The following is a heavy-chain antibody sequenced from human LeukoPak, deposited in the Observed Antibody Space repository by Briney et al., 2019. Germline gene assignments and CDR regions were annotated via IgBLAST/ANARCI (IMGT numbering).Heavy chain of an antibody. CDR3: ARLRDGRWLLEY. J-gene: IGHJ4*02. V-gene: IGHV4-39*01. CDR2: INYSGTT. CDR1: GGSISSSGYY. D-gene: IGHD5-24*01. Sequence: SETLSLTCTASGGSISSSGYYWGWIRQPPGKGLEWIASINYSGTTYYNPSLKSRVTISEDRSKNQFSLKLSSVTAADTAVYYCARLRDGRWLLEYWGQGTLVTVPS.